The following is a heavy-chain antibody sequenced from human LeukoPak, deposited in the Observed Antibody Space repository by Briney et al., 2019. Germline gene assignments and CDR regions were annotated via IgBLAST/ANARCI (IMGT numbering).Heavy chain of an antibody. CDR1: GFTFSSYG. Sequence: GGSLRLSCAASGFTFSSYGMHWVRQAPGKGLEWVAVISYDGSNKYYADSVKGRFTISRDNSKNTLYLQMNSLRAEDTAVYYCAKDFFYGSGSYYSDYWGQGTLVTVSS. D-gene: IGHD3-10*01. J-gene: IGHJ4*02. V-gene: IGHV3-30*18. CDR2: ISYDGSNK. CDR3: AKDFFYGSGSYYSDY.